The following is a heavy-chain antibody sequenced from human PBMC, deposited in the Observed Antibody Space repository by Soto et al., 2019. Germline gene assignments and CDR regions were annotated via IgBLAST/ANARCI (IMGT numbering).Heavy chain of an antibody. CDR2: ISYDGSNK. Sequence: GGSLRLSCAASGFTFSSYGMHWVRQAPGKGLEWVAVISYDGSNKYYADSVKGRFTISRDNSKNTLYLQMDSLRAEDTAVYYSAKARRVDSGGNLSYCGMAVWGKGTTVTVSS. V-gene: IGHV3-30*18. CDR3: AKARRVDSGGNLSYCGMAV. CDR1: GFTFSSYG. J-gene: IGHJ6*04. D-gene: IGHD2-21*02.